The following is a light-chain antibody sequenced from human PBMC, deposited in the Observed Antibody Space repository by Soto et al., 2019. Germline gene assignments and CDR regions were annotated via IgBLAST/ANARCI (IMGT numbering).Light chain of an antibody. CDR1: QTISSW. CDR2: KAS. J-gene: IGKJ1*01. CDR3: QHYNSSSEA. V-gene: IGKV1-5*03. Sequence: DIQMTQSPATLPGSLGDRVTITCGASQTISSWLAWYQQKPGKAPKLLIYKASTLKSGVPSRFRGSGSGTEFTLTISSLQPDDFAAYYCQHYNSSSEAFGQGTKVDIK.